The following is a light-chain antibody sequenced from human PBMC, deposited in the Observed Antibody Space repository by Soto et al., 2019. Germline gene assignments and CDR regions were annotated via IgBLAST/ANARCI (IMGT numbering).Light chain of an antibody. CDR1: QSVSSN. CDR2: GAS. CDR3: QQYGSSPWT. J-gene: IGKJ5*01. V-gene: IGKV3-20*01. Sequence: EIVMTQSPATLSVSPGERATLSCRASQSVSSNLAWYQQKPGQAPRLLIYGASIRAAGIPDRFGGSGSGTDFTLTISRLEPEDFAVYYCQQYGSSPWTFGQGTRLEIK.